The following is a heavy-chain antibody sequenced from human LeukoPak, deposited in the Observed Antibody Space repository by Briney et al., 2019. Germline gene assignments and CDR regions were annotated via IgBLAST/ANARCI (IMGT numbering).Heavy chain of an antibody. V-gene: IGHV3-66*01. J-gene: IGHJ3*02. CDR1: GFTVSSNY. Sequence: GGSLRPSCAASGFTVSSNYMSWVRQAPGKGLEWVSVIYSGGSTYYADSVKGRFTISRDNSKNTLYLQMNSLRAEDTAVYYCARDWGIAVAGTALWAFDIWGQGTMVTVSS. CDR2: IYSGGST. CDR3: ARDWGIAVAGTALWAFDI. D-gene: IGHD6-19*01.